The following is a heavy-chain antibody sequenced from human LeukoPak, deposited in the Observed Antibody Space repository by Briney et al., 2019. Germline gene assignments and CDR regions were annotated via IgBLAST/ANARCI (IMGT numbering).Heavy chain of an antibody. CDR2: MYYSGST. CDR3: ARDISSSPEENWFDS. Sequence: PSETLSLTCSVSGGSISSHYWSWIRQPPGKGLEWIGSMYYSGSTKYNPSLKSRVTISVDTSKNQFSLKLNSVTAADTAVYYCARDISSSPEENWFDSWGQGTLVTVS. J-gene: IGHJ5*01. D-gene: IGHD6-6*01. V-gene: IGHV4-59*11. CDR1: GGSISSHY.